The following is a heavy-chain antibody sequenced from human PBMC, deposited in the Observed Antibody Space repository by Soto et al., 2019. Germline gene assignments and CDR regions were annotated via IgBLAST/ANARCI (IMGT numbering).Heavy chain of an antibody. CDR1: GYIFTTYD. V-gene: IGHV1-18*01. CDR3: ARNQEGRYCSNGICSNDF. CDR2: ISTYNGNT. D-gene: IGHD2-8*01. J-gene: IGHJ4*02. Sequence: ASVKVSCKASGYIFTTYDITWVRQAPGQGLEWMGWISTYNGNTNYAQKYQGRVTMTTDTSTSTAYMELRSLRSDDTAMYYCARNQEGRYCSNGICSNDFWGQGTLVTVSS.